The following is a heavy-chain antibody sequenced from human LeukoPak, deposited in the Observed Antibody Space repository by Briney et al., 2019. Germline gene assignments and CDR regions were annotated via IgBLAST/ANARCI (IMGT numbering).Heavy chain of an antibody. D-gene: IGHD3-22*01. CDR3: AREWSWNYYDSSGYSGGGAFDI. Sequence: ASVKVSCKASGGTFSSYAISWVRQAPGQGLDWMGGIIPIFGTANYAQKFQGRVTITADESTSTAYMELSSLRSEDTAVYYCAREWSWNYYDSSGYSGGGAFDIWGQGTVVTVSS. CDR1: GGTFSSYA. CDR2: IIPIFGTA. J-gene: IGHJ3*02. V-gene: IGHV1-69*13.